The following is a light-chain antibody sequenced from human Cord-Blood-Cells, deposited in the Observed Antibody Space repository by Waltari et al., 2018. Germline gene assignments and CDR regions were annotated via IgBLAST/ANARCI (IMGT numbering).Light chain of an antibody. CDR2: DAS. CDR3: QQRSNWPLT. Sequence: EIVLTQSPATLSLSTRERDTLSCRASQSVSSYLAWYQQKPGQAPRLLIYDASNRATGIPARFSGSGSGTDFTLTISSLEPEDFAVYYCQQRSNWPLTFGQGTKVEIK. CDR1: QSVSSY. J-gene: IGKJ1*01. V-gene: IGKV3-11*01.